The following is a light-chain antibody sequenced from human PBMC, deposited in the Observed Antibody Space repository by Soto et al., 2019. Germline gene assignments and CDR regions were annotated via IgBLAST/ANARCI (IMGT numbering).Light chain of an antibody. J-gene: IGLJ1*01. V-gene: IGLV2-14*01. CDR1: SSDVGAHNF. CDR3: NSYTSRNTFV. CDR2: EVS. Sequence: QSALTQPASVSGSPGQAITISCSGSSSDVGAHNFVSWYQHHPGKAPKLMIYEVSNRPSGVSNRFSGSKSGNTASLTISGLQAEDEADYYCNSYTSRNTFVSGRGTKVTVL.